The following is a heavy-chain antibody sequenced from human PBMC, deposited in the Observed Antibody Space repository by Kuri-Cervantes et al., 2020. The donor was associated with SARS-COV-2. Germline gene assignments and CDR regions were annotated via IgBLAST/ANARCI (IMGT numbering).Heavy chain of an antibody. CDR3: AIFRSITIFGLPPPLCYYYYGMDV. Sequence: ASVKVSCKASGYTFTSYGISWVRQAPGQGLEWMGWISAYNGNTNYAQKLQGRVTMTTDTSTSTAYMELRSLRSDDTAVYYGAIFRSITIFGLPPPLCYYYYGMDVWGQGTTVTVSS. CDR2: ISAYNGNT. V-gene: IGHV1-18*01. CDR1: GYTFTSYG. J-gene: IGHJ6*02. D-gene: IGHD3-3*01.